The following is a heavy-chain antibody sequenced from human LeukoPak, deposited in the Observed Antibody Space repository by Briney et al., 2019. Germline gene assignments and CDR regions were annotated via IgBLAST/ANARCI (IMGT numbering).Heavy chain of an antibody. CDR1: GGSISSSSYY. Sequence: SETLSLTCTVSGGSISSSSYYWGWIRQPPGKGLEWIGSIYYSGSTYYNPSLKSRVTISVDTSKNQFSLKLSSVTAADTAVYYSASGYCSGGSCLVFDYWGQGTLVTVSS. CDR3: ASGYCSGGSCLVFDY. D-gene: IGHD2-15*01. V-gene: IGHV4-39*01. J-gene: IGHJ4*02. CDR2: IYYSGST.